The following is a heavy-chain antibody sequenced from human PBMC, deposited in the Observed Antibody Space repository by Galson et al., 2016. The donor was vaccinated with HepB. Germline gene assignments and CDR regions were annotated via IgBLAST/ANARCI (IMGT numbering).Heavy chain of an antibody. CDR3: AKQRTGLISDASDI. Sequence: SLRLSCAASGFTFSDYYMSWIRQAPGKGLEWVSYISSSGSTIYYADSVKGRFTISRDNAKNSLYLQMNSLRVDDTALYYCAKQRTGLISDASDIWGHGTLVTVSS. D-gene: IGHD3/OR15-3a*01. J-gene: IGHJ3*02. V-gene: IGHV3-11*01. CDR1: GFTFSDYY. CDR2: ISSSGSTI.